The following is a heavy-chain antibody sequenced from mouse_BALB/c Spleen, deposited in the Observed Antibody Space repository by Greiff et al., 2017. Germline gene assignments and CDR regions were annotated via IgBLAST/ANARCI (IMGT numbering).Heavy chain of an antibody. V-gene: IGHV5-12-2*01. CDR2: ISNGGGST. J-gene: IGHJ2*01. Sequence: EVMLVESGGGLVQPGGSLKLSCAASGFTFSSYTMSWVRQTPEKRLEWVAYISNGGGSTYYPDTVKGRFTISRDNAKNTLYLQMSSLKSEDTAMYYCARQGFYYGSSYALFDYWGQGTTLTVSS. D-gene: IGHD1-1*01. CDR1: GFTFSSYT. CDR3: ARQGFYYGSSYALFDY.